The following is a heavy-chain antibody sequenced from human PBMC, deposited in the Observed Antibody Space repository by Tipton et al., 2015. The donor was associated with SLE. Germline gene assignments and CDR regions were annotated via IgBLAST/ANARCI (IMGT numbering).Heavy chain of an antibody. CDR3: ARGRATVTSVDY. CDR2: ISRGGSTI. D-gene: IGHD4-17*01. CDR1: GFTFSDFS. Sequence: SLRLSCVASGFTFSDFSMSWIRQAPGKGLEWVSYISRGGSTIYYADSVKGRSTISGDSAKNSLYLQMNSLRAEDTAVYYCARGRATVTSVDYWGQGTLVTVSS. J-gene: IGHJ4*02. V-gene: IGHV3-11*01.